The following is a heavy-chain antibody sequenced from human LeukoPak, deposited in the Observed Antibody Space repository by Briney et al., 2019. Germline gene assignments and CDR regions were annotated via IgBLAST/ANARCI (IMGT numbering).Heavy chain of an antibody. CDR1: GFTFSNYA. V-gene: IGHV3-23*01. D-gene: IGHD2-15*01. Sequence: GGSLRLSCAASGFTFSNYAMSWVRQTPGKGLECVSVVTGSGGDTYYTGSVNGRFTISRDNSKNTLYLQMNSLRAEDTAVYYCAKDIEASIWGQGTLVAVSS. CDR2: VTGSGGDT. J-gene: IGHJ4*02. CDR3: AKDIEASI.